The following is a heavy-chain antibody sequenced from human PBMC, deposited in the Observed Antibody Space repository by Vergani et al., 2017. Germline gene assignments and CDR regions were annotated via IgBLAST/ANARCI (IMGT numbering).Heavy chain of an antibody. CDR2: IYYSGST. CDR1: GGSISSYY. CDR3: ASLYGSGSSDWFDP. V-gene: IGHV4-59*01. J-gene: IGHJ5*02. Sequence: QVQLQESGPGLVKPSETLSLTCTVSGGSISSYYWSWIRQPPGKGLEWIGYIYYSGSTNYNPSLKSRVTISVDTSKNQFSLKLSSVTAADTAAYYCASLYGSGSSDWFDPWGQGTLVTVSS. D-gene: IGHD3-10*01.